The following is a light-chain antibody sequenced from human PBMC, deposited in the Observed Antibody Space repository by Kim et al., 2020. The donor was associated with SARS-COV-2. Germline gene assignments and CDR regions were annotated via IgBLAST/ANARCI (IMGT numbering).Light chain of an antibody. CDR1: QSVSSN. V-gene: IGKV3-15*01. CDR2: GAS. J-gene: IGKJ2*01. CDR3: QQYNNWPYT. Sequence: SVSPAETATLSGRASQSVSSNLAWYQQKPGQAPRLLIYGASTRATGIPSRFSGSGSGTEFTLTISSLQSEDFAVYSCQQYNNWPYTFGQGTKLEI.